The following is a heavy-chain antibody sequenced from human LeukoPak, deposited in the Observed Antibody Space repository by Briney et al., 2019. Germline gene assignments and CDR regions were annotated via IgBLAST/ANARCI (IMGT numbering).Heavy chain of an antibody. CDR3: ARMSPRYYYGSGGLPGSDY. CDR2: INHSGST. V-gene: IGHV4-34*01. J-gene: IGHJ4*02. CDR1: GGSFSGYY. Sequence: SETLSLTCAVYGGSFSGYYWSWIRQPPGKGLEWIGEINHSGSTNYNPSLKSRVTISVDKSKNQFSLKLSSVTAADTAVYYCARMSPRYYYGSGGLPGSDYWGQGTLVTVSS. D-gene: IGHD3-10*01.